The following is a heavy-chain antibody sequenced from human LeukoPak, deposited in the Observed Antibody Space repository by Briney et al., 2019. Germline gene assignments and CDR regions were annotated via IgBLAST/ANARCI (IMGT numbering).Heavy chain of an antibody. CDR3: ARDNGEWRLNWFDH. J-gene: IGHJ5*02. CDR2: IWDDGNNK. V-gene: IGHV3-33*01. Sequence: PGGSLRLSCAASGFTFTSYGMHWVRQAPGKGLDWVALIWDDGNNKYYADSVKGRFTISRDNSKNTLYLQMNRLRAEDTAVYYCARDNGEWRLNWFDHWGQGTLVTVSS. CDR1: GFTFTSYG. D-gene: IGHD2-8*01.